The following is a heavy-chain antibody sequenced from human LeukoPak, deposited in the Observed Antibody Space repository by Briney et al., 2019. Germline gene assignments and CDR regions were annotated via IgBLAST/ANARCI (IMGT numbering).Heavy chain of an antibody. D-gene: IGHD6-13*01. J-gene: IGHJ4*02. Sequence: SPTLSLTCAISGDGVSSNSAAWNWHRQSPTRGLEWLGRTYYRSRWYNDYAVSVKIRIAIDPDTSKNQFSLQLTSVTPEDTAVYYCARDRWSYYFDYWGQGALVTVSS. CDR1: GDGVSSNSAA. V-gene: IGHV6-1*01. CDR2: TYYRSRWYN. CDR3: ARDRWSYYFDY.